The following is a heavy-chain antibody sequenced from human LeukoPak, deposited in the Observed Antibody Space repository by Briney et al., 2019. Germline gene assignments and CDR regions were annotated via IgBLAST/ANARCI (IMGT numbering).Heavy chain of an antibody. CDR2: ISYDGSNK. J-gene: IGHJ4*02. D-gene: IGHD5-24*01. CDR1: GFTFSSYA. CDR3: ARDSGDGYSD. Sequence: PGGSLRLSCAASGFTFSSYAMHWVRQAPGKGLEWVAVISYDGSNKYYADSVKGRFTISRDNSKNTLYLQMNSLRAEDTAVYYCARDSGDGYSDWGQGTLVTVSS. V-gene: IGHV3-30-3*01.